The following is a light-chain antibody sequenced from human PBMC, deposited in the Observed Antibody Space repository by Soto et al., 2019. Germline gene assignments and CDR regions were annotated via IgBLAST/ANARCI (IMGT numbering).Light chain of an antibody. J-gene: IGKJ4*01. Sequence: IVLTQSPGTLSLSPGERATLSCRASQSVSSSYVAWYQQKPGQAPRLLTYWASSRATCSPDRFSGSGSATDFTLTISRLEPAAFAVYSCQQYQTSPPTFGGGTKV. CDR1: QSVSSSY. CDR2: WAS. CDR3: QQYQTSPPT. V-gene: IGKV3-20*01.